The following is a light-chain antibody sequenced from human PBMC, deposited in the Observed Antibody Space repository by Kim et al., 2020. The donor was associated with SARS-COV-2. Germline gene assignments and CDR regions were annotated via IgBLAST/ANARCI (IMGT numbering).Light chain of an antibody. CDR2: DAS. J-gene: IGKJ1*01. Sequence: ASVGDRVTITCRASQGISSNVAWYQQKPGDVPKLLIYDASALLSGVPSRFSGSGSGTDFTLTISSLQPEDVATYYCQKYNGAPWTFVQGTKVDIK. CDR1: QGISSN. CDR3: QKYNGAPWT. V-gene: IGKV1-27*01.